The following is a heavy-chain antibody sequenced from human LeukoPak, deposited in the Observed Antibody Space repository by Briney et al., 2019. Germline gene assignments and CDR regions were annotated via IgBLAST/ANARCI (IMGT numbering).Heavy chain of an antibody. D-gene: IGHD1-26*01. Sequence: GASVKVSCKASGYTFTSYYMHWVRQAPGQGLEWMGIINPSGGSTSYAQKFQGRVTMTRDMSTSTVYMELSSLTSEDTAVYYCARDNSVGGIAWWFDPWGQGTLVTVSS. CDR2: INPSGGST. J-gene: IGHJ5*02. CDR1: GYTFTSYY. V-gene: IGHV1-46*01. CDR3: ARDNSVGGIAWWFDP.